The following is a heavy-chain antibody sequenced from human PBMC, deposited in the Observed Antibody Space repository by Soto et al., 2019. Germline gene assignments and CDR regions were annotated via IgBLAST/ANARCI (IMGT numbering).Heavy chain of an antibody. V-gene: IGHV3-7*03. J-gene: IGHJ6*02. CDR3: ARRVYYYYGMDV. Sequence: PGGSLRLSCAASGFTFSNYWMSWVRQAPGKGLEWVANIKQDGSEKFSVDSVKGRFTISRDNAKNSLHLQMNSLRVEDTAVYHCARRVYYYYGMDVWGQGTTVTVSS. CDR2: IKQDGSEK. CDR1: GFTFSNYW.